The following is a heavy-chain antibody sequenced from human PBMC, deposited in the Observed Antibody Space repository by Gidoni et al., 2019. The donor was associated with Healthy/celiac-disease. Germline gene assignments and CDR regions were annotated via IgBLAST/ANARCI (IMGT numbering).Heavy chain of an antibody. D-gene: IGHD3-10*01. V-gene: IGHV4-34*01. Sequence: QVQLQQWGAGLLKPSDTLSLTCAVYGGSFSGYYWSWIGQPPGKGLEWIGAINHRGSTNYNPSLKSRVTISVDTSKNQFSLKLSSVTAADTAVYYCARGELLWFGEFYYYYYGMDVWGQGTTVTVSS. CDR2: INHRGST. J-gene: IGHJ6*02. CDR3: ARGELLWFGEFYYYYYGMDV. CDR1: GGSFSGYY.